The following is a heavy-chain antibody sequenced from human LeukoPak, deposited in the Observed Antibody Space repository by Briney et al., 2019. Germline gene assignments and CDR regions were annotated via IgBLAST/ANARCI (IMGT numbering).Heavy chain of an antibody. CDR2: ISGSGGAT. V-gene: IGHV3-23*01. CDR1: GFAFSTYA. D-gene: IGHD2-2*01. CDR3: AKAHCSSTSCPNDY. Sequence: GGSLRLSCAASGFAFSTYAICWVRQGPGRALEWVSTISGSGGATFYADSVKGRFTISRDNSKNTLYLQMNSLRAEDTAVYYCAKAHCSSTSCPNDYWGQGTLVTVSS. J-gene: IGHJ4*02.